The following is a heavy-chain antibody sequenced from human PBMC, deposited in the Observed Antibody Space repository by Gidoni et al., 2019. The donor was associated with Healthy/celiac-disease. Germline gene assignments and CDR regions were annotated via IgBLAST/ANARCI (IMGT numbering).Heavy chain of an antibody. CDR3: ARDLADFWSGYHWFDP. V-gene: IGHV4-38-2*02. CDR1: GYSISSGYY. Sequence: QVQLQESGPGLVKPSETLSLTCTVSGYSISSGYYWGWIRQPPGKGLEWIGSIYHRGSTYYNPSLKSRVTISVDTSKNQFSLKLSSVTAADTAVYYCARDLADFWSGYHWFDPWGQGTLVTVSS. CDR2: IYHRGST. D-gene: IGHD3-3*01. J-gene: IGHJ5*02.